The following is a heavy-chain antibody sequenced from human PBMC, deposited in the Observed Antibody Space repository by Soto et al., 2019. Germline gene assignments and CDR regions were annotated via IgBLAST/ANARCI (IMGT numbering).Heavy chain of an antibody. D-gene: IGHD5-12*01. CDR3: ARGRHLVATIDGGYYGMDV. CDR1: GFTFSSYW. CDR2: INSDGSST. V-gene: IGHV3-74*01. Sequence: GGSLRLSCAASGFTFSSYWMHWVRQAPGKGLVWVSRINSDGSSTSYADSVKGRFTISRDNAKNTLYLQMNSLRAEDTAVYYCARGRHLVATIDGGYYGMDVWGQGTTVTVSS. J-gene: IGHJ6*02.